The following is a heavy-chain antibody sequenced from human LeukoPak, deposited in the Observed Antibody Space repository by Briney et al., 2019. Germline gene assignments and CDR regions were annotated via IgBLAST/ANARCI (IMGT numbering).Heavy chain of an antibody. CDR3: ARGRWDTGGLHGLDV. Sequence: GGSLRLSCAASGFTFSSYGMHWVRQAPGKGLERVAVISYYGSNKYYADSVKGRFTISRDNSQNTLYLQGNNLRAEDTAVYCCARGRWDTGGLHGLDVWGQGTTVTVSS. CDR2: ISYYGSNK. V-gene: IGHV3-30*03. CDR1: GFTFSSYG. J-gene: IGHJ6*02. D-gene: IGHD2-8*02.